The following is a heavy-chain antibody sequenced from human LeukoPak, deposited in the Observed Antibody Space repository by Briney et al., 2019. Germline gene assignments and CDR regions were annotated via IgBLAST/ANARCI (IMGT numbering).Heavy chain of an antibody. CDR2: ISSSSSYI. Sequence: GGSLRLSCAASGFTFSSYAMSWVRQAPGKGLEWVSGISSSSSYIYYADSVKGRFTISRDNAKNSLYLQMNSLRAEDTAVYYCAREDSNYGPFDYWGQGTLVTVSS. J-gene: IGHJ4*02. V-gene: IGHV3-21*01. CDR1: GFTFSSYA. D-gene: IGHD4-4*01. CDR3: AREDSNYGPFDY.